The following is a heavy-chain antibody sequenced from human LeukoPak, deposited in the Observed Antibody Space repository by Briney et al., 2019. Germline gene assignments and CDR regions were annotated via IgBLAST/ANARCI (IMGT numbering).Heavy chain of an antibody. CDR3: ARVGRFLEWLLSSSYYYYMDV. J-gene: IGHJ6*03. CDR2: IYNIGGT. V-gene: IGHV4-59*02. Sequence: PSETLSLTCSVSGGSVSRDYWSWIRQPPGKRLEWLGYIYNIGGTNYNPSLKSRVTISVDTSKNQFSLKLSSVTAADTAVYYCARVGRFLEWLLSSSYYYYMDVWGKGTTVTVSS. D-gene: IGHD3-3*01. CDR1: GGSVSRDY.